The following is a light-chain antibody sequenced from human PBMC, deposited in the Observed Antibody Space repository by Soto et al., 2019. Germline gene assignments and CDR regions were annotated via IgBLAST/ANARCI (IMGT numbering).Light chain of an antibody. CDR3: QHYGRSPS. CDR2: GAS. Sequence: EIVLTQSPDTLSLSPGERGTLSFMASQSVRSERLAWYQQKPGQAPRLLIFGASRGATGIPDRFSGSGSGTNFTLTINKVEPEDSAVYYCQHYGRSPSFGRGTKVDIK. J-gene: IGKJ1*01. V-gene: IGKV3-20*01. CDR1: QSVRSER.